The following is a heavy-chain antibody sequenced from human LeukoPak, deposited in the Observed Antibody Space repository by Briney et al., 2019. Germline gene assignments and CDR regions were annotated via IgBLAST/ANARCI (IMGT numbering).Heavy chain of an antibody. Sequence: GASVKVSCKASGGTFSSYAISWVRQAPGQGLEWMGGIIPIFGTANYAQKFQGRVTITADESTSTAYMELSSLRSEDTAVYYCARMYYYDSSGYSQPVDYWGQGTLVTVSS. V-gene: IGHV1-69*13. J-gene: IGHJ4*02. CDR1: GGTFSSYA. D-gene: IGHD3-22*01. CDR3: ARMYYYDSSGYSQPVDY. CDR2: IIPIFGTA.